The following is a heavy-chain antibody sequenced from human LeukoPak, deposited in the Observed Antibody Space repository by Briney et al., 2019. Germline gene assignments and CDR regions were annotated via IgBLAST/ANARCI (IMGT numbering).Heavy chain of an antibody. CDR1: GFPFSSYA. J-gene: IGHJ4*02. Sequence: PGGSLRLSCAASGFPFSSYAMSWVRQAPGKGLEWVSAISGSGDSTYYADSVKDRFTISRDNSKNTLYLQMNSLRAEDTAVYYCVKLAGVGELFWGHFLEDFWGQGTLVTVSS. CDR2: ISGSGDST. D-gene: IGHD3-10*01. V-gene: IGHV3-23*01. CDR3: VKLAGVGELFWGHFLEDF.